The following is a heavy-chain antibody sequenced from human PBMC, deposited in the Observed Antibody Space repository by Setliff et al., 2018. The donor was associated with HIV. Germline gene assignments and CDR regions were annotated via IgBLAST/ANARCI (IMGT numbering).Heavy chain of an antibody. CDR3: ARSCRSSGYCHFDY. Sequence: ASVKVSCKAFGYTFTGYYMHWVRQAPGQGLEWMGWINPKSGATNYTQNFQGRVTMTWDTSTSTGYMEVYRLRSDDTAVYFCARSCRSSGYCHFDYWGQGTLVTVSS. D-gene: IGHD3-22*01. V-gene: IGHV1-2*02. CDR2: INPKSGAT. J-gene: IGHJ4*02. CDR1: GYTFTGYY.